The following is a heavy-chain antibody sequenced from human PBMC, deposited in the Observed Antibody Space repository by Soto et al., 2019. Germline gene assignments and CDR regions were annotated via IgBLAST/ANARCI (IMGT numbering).Heavy chain of an antibody. J-gene: IGHJ3*01. CDR2: ISVSGDYK. V-gene: IGHV3-11*06. CDR1: GFNFSDHY. CDR3: ARPPHVFAPFDV. D-gene: IGHD3-16*01. Sequence: QVQLVESGGGLVKPGGSLRLSCVGSGFNFSDHYMNRIRQAPGKGLEWISYISVSGDYKNYAGSVQGRFTVSRDNAKNSLYLQKSSLRAEDTAVYYSARPPHVFAPFDVWGQGTMVTVSS.